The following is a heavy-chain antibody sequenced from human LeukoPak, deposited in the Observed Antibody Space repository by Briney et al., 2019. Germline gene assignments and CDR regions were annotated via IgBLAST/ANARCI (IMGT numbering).Heavy chain of an antibody. Sequence: PGGSLRLSCAASGFTFSDYYMSWIRQAPGKGLEWVSYISSSGSTIYYADSVKGRFTISRDNAKNSLYLQMNSLRAEDTALYYCAKALTGIAAAGPDYWGQGTLVTVSS. CDR2: ISSSGSTI. V-gene: IGHV3-11*01. J-gene: IGHJ4*02. D-gene: IGHD6-13*01. CDR3: AKALTGIAAAGPDY. CDR1: GFTFSDYY.